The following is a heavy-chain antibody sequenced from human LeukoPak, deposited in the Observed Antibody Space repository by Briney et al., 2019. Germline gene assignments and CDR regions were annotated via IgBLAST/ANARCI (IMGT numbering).Heavy chain of an antibody. J-gene: IGHJ4*02. CDR1: GGTFSSYA. CDR3: ARIFNSGSYSFDY. V-gene: IGHV1-69*04. CDR2: IIPILGIA. Sequence: SVKVSCKASGGTFSSYAISWVRQAPGQGLEWMGRIIPILGIANYAQRFQGRVTITADKSTSTAYMELSSLRSEDTAVYYCARIFNSGSYSFDYWGQGTLVTVSS. D-gene: IGHD1-26*01.